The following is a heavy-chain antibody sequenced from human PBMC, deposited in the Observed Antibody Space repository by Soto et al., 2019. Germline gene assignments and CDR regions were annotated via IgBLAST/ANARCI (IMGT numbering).Heavy chain of an antibody. D-gene: IGHD1-26*01. J-gene: IGHJ4*02. CDR3: ARRSASYGS. CDR2: IHYSGSI. CDR1: GGSISSGGYY. Sequence: QVQLQESGPGLVKPSETLSLTCSVSGGSISSGGYYWGWIRQPPGKGLEWIGSIHYSGSIYYNASLKSRVTISVDTSKNQFSLKLSSVSAADTAVYYCARRSASYGSWGQGTLVTVSS. V-gene: IGHV4-39*01.